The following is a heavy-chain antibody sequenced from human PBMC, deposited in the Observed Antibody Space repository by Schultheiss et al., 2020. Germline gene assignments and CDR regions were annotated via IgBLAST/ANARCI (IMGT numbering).Heavy chain of an antibody. D-gene: IGHD4-17*01. CDR2: LNPNSGDT. V-gene: IGHV1-2*02. Sequence: ASVKVSCKASGYTFTGYYMHWVRQAPGHGLEWLGWLNPNSGDTDYAQNFQGRVTMTRDTSISTAYMELSRLRSDDTAVYYCARVPPQVTTGFRAFDIWGQGTMVTVSS. J-gene: IGHJ3*02. CDR1: GYTFTGYY. CDR3: ARVPPQVTTGFRAFDI.